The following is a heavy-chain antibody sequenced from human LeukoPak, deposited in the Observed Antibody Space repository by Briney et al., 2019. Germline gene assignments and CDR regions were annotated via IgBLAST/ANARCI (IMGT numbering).Heavy chain of an antibody. CDR1: GYTFTDYY. CDR2: VDPEDGET. V-gene: IGHV1-69-2*01. D-gene: IGHD1-26*01. Sequence: ASVKVSCKVSGYTFTDYYMHWVQQAPGKGLEWMGLVDPEDGETIYAEKFQGRVTITADTSTDTAYMELSSLRSEDTAVYYCATLGIVGASSFDYWGQGTLVTVSS. J-gene: IGHJ4*02. CDR3: ATLGIVGASSFDY.